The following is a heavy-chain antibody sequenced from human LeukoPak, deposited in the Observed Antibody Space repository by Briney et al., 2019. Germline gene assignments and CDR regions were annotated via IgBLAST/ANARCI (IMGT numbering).Heavy chain of an antibody. CDR2: IYYSVST. CDR3: ARHGSRWYLGGWSDNHYFDY. J-gene: IGHJ4*02. V-gene: IGHV4-59*08. D-gene: IGHD6-13*01. Sequence: SETLSLTCTVSGGSPSSYYRSWVRHPPGEGLGWIGYIYYSVSTNYNPSLKSRVTISVDTSKNQFSLTLSSVTAADTAVYYRARHGSRWYLGGWSDNHYFDYWGQGTLVTVSS. CDR1: GGSPSSYY.